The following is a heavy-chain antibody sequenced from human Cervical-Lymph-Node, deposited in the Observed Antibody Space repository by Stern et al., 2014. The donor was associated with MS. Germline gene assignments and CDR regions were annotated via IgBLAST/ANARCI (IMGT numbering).Heavy chain of an antibody. CDR1: GDNFSNYA. J-gene: IGHJ4*02. Sequence: VQLVQSGAEVKKPGSSVKVSCKASGDNFSNYAINWLRQAPGQGLEWVGGIIPLFQAPDYAPRLQGRVTITADGPTSTVFMELSSLRSDDTAVYYCARGSAYFDFWISSYGHFEYWGQGSLITVSS. V-gene: IGHV1-69*01. D-gene: IGHD3-3*01. CDR3: ARGSAYFDFWISSYGHFEY. CDR2: IIPLFQAP.